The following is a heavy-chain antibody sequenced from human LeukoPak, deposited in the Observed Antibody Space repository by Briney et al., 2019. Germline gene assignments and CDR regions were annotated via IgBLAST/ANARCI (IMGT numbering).Heavy chain of an antibody. J-gene: IGHJ4*02. V-gene: IGHV4-59*08. CDR1: GGSISSYY. D-gene: IGHD4-17*01. CDR3: ASYTVTHPFDY. Sequence: SETLSLTCTVSGGSISSYYWSWIRQPPGKGLEWIGYIYYSGSTNYNPSLKSRVTISVDTSKNQFSLKLSSVTAADTAVYYCASYTVTHPFDYWGQGTLVTVSS. CDR2: IYYSGST.